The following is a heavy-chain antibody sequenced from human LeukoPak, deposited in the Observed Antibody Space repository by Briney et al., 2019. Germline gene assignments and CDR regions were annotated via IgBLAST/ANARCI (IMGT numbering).Heavy chain of an antibody. CDR3: ARGNDYYGMDV. CDR1: GYIFVNYA. J-gene: IGHJ6*02. V-gene: IGHV7-4-1*02. CDR2: INTNTGYS. Sequence: ASVKVSCNASGYIFVNYAMNWVRQAPGQGLEWMGWINTNTGYSTYAQGFTGRFVFSLDTSVSTAYLQISSLKAEDTAVYYCARGNDYYGMDVWGQGTTVTVSS.